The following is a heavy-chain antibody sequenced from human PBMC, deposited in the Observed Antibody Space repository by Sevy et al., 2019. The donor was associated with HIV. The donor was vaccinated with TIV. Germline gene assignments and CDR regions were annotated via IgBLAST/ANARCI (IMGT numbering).Heavy chain of an antibody. V-gene: IGHV4-34*01. Sequence: SETLSLTCAVYGGSFSGYYWSWIRQPPGKGLEWIGEINHSGSTNYNPSLKSRVTISVDTSKNQFSLKLSSVTAADTAVYYCARHCGSTSCSHAFDIWGDGTMVTVSS. CDR1: GGSFSGYY. CDR3: ARHCGSTSCSHAFDI. J-gene: IGHJ3*02. CDR2: INHSGST. D-gene: IGHD2-2*01.